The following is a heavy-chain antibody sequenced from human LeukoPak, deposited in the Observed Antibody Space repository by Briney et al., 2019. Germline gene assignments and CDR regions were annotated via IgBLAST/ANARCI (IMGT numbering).Heavy chain of an antibody. Sequence: SETLSLTCTVSGGSISSSSYYWGWIRQPPGKGLEWIGSIYYSGSTYYNPSLKSRVTISVDTSKNQFSLKLSSVTAADTAVYYCARRAPGGHDYWGQGTLVTVSS. CDR3: ARRAPGGHDY. CDR2: IYYSGST. V-gene: IGHV4-39*07. J-gene: IGHJ4*02. CDR1: GGSISSSSYY. D-gene: IGHD3-16*01.